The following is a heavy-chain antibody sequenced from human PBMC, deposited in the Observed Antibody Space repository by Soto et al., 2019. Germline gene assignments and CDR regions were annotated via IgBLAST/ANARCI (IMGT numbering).Heavy chain of an antibody. CDR2: IFYSGTT. J-gene: IGHJ6*02. Sequence: PSETVSLTCXVSGDSISSADYYWSWIRQTPGKGLEWMGHIFYSGTTYYNPSLKSRLTISVDTSKNHFSLRLTSVTAADTAVYYCARDLWVEPELYYYGMDVWGQGTTVTVSS. CDR1: GDSISSADYY. V-gene: IGHV4-30-4*01. CDR3: ARDLWVEPELYYYGMDV. D-gene: IGHD1-1*01.